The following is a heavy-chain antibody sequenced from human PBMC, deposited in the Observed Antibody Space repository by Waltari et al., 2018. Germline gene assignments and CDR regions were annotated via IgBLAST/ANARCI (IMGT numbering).Heavy chain of an antibody. J-gene: IGHJ4*02. CDR2: IRQDGGEK. D-gene: IGHD3-16*01. CDR1: GFTFSSYW. CDR3: ASHFVKGGMTIGGY. V-gene: IGHV3-7*01. Sequence: AASGFTFSSYWMSWVRQAPGKGLEWVANIRQDGGEKYYVGSVEGRFTISRDNAKQSLYLQMNSLRADDTAVYYCASHFVKGGMTIGGYWGQGTLVTVSS.